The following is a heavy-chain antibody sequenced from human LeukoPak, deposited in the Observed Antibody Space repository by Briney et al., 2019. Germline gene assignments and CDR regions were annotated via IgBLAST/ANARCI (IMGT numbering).Heavy chain of an antibody. CDR2: ISYDGSNK. Sequence: GGSLRHSCAASGFTFSSYGMHWVRQAPGKGLEWVAVISYDGSNKYYADSVKGRFTISRDNSKNTLYLQMNSLRAEDTAVYYCAKGQAGRWCWFDPWGQGTLVTVSS. CDR3: AKGQAGRWCWFDP. J-gene: IGHJ5*02. D-gene: IGHD6-19*01. V-gene: IGHV3-30*18. CDR1: GFTFSSYG.